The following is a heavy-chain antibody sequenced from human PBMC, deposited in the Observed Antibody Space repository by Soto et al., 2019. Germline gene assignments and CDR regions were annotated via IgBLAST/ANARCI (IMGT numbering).Heavy chain of an antibody. V-gene: IGHV3-15*01. J-gene: IGHJ4*02. D-gene: IGHD3-22*01. Sequence: GGSLRLSCVASEFTFSNAWMSWVRQAPGKGLEWVGRIKSKTDGGTTDYAAPVKGRFTISRDDSKNTLYLQMNSLKTEDTAVYYCTTVHLRYDDSSGYYYWGQGTLVTVSS. CDR2: IKSKTDGGTT. CDR1: EFTFSNAW. CDR3: TTVHLRYDDSSGYYY.